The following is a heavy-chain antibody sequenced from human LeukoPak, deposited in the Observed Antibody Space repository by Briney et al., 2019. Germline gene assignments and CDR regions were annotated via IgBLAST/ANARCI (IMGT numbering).Heavy chain of an antibody. V-gene: IGHV1-69*01. Sequence: ASVKVSCKASGGTFSSYAISWVRQAPGQGLEWMGGIIPIFGTANYAQKFQGRVTITADESTSTAYMELSSLRSEDTAVYYCARDYYDSSGYDYWGQGTLVTVSS. J-gene: IGHJ4*02. CDR2: IIPIFGTA. CDR3: ARDYYDSSGYDY. CDR1: GGTFSSYA. D-gene: IGHD3-22*01.